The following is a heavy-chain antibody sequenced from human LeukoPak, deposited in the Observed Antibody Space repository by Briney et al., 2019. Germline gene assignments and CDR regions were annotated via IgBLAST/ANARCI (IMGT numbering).Heavy chain of an antibody. Sequence: ASVKVSCKASGYTLTDYYMHWVRQAPGQGLEWMGRINPNSGGTNYAQKFQGRVTMTRDTSISTVYMELSRLRSDDTAVYYRARVGYYESSGYYEYWGQGTLVTVSS. D-gene: IGHD3-22*01. CDR2: INPNSGGT. CDR1: GYTLTDYY. J-gene: IGHJ4*02. V-gene: IGHV1-2*06. CDR3: ARVGYYESSGYYEY.